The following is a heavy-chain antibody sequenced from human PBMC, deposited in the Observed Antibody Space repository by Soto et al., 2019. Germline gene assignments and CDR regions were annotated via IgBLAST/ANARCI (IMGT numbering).Heavy chain of an antibody. Sequence: GASVXVXXXXXGGXFXXXAXXXXRQXPGQGLEWMGGIIPIFGTANYAQKFQGRVAITADESTSTAYMELSSLRSEDTAVYYCARVGIASAVEGDYWGQGTLVTVSS. CDR2: IIPIFGTA. V-gene: IGHV1-69*13. J-gene: IGHJ4*02. CDR1: GGXFXXXA. D-gene: IGHD6-13*01. CDR3: ARVGIASAVEGDY.